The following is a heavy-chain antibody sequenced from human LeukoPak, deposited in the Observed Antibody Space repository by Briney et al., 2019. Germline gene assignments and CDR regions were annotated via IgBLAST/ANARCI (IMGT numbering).Heavy chain of an antibody. CDR3: ARGRGYCSSTSCYFYYGMDV. CDR1: GGSFSGYY. V-gene: IGHV4-34*01. D-gene: IGHD2-2*01. Sequence: SETLSLTCAVYGGSFSGYYWSWIRQPPAKGLEWIGEINHSGSTNYNPSLKSRVTISVDTSKNQFSLKLSSVTAADTAVYYCARGRGYCSSTSCYFYYGMDVWGQGTTVTVSS. J-gene: IGHJ6*02. CDR2: INHSGST.